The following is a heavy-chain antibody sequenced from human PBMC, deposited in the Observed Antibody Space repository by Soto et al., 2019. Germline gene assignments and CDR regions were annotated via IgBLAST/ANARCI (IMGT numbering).Heavy chain of an antibody. J-gene: IGHJ5*02. CDR3: ARQASYWQGGGGWFDP. CDR2: IGTQHDT. CDR1: GFTFSAYD. V-gene: IGHV3-13*01. Sequence: EVQLVESGGGLVQPGGSLRLSCAASGFTFSAYDMHWVRQPTGKGLEWVSAIGTQHDTYYPDSVKGRFTISRENAKSSLYLQMNSLRTGDTAVYYCARQASYWQGGGGWFDPWGQGTLVTVSS. D-gene: IGHD2-8*02.